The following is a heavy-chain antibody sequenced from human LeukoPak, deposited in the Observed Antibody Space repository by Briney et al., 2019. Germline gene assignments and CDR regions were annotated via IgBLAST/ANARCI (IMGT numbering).Heavy chain of an antibody. CDR3: ARRVRGVVIFSRAQGSFDL. D-gene: IGHD3-10*01. Sequence: ASVKVSCKASGYTFTNYDINWVRQATGQGLEWMGWMHPSNGDTGYAQKFQGRVTMPRNTSTTTAYMELSSLRSDDTAVYYCARRVRGVVIFSRAQGSFDLWGQGTLVTVSS. CDR1: GYTFTNYD. CDR2: MHPSNGDT. J-gene: IGHJ3*01. V-gene: IGHV1-8*01.